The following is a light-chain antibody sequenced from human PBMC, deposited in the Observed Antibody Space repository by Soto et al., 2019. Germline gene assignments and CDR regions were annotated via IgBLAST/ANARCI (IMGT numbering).Light chain of an antibody. CDR1: QSISVY. Sequence: ENVLTQSPSTLSFAPWERATISCRASQSISVYLAWNQQRPGQAQRLLIYDISNRATGVPARFSGSGSETEFTLTIRSLKSEDFEVYFCQQYNNSTSCGQGTRREIK. CDR2: DIS. CDR3: QQYNNSTS. V-gene: IGKV3-15*01. J-gene: IGKJ5*01.